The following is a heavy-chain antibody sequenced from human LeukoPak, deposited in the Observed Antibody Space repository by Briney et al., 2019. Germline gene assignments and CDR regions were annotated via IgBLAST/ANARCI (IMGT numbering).Heavy chain of an antibody. CDR3: ARDHNYGSDY. J-gene: IGHJ4*02. D-gene: IGHD5-18*01. CDR2: IKEDGSEK. V-gene: IGHV3-7*03. CDR1: RFTFRSYW. Sequence: GGSLRLSCAASRFTFRSYWMSWVRQAPGKGLEWVANIKEDGSEKYYVDSVKGRFTISRDSAKNSLYLQMNSLRVEDTAVYYCARDHNYGSDYWGQGTLVTVSS.